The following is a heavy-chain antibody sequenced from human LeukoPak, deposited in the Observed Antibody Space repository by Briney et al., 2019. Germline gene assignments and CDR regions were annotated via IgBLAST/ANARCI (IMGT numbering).Heavy chain of an antibody. Sequence: GGSLRLSCAASGFTFSSYAMSWVRQVPGKGLEWVSAISGSGGSTYYADSVKGRFTISRDNSKNTLYLQMNSLRAEDTAVYYCAKAPSRVKVLWGNYGDYMDDYWGQGTLVTVSS. V-gene: IGHV3-23*01. CDR1: GFTFSSYA. CDR2: ISGSGGST. J-gene: IGHJ4*02. CDR3: AKAPSRVKVLWGNYGDYMDDY. D-gene: IGHD4-17*01.